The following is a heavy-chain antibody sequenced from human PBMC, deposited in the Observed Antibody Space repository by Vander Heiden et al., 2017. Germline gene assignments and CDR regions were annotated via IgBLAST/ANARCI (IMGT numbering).Heavy chain of an antibody. Sequence: EVQLVESGGGLVQPGGSLRFSCAASGFTFSSSSMNWVRQAPGKGLEWVSYISSSSSTIYYADSVKGRFTISRDNAKNSLYLQMNSLRAEDTAVYYCARESKYSSSWVFDYWGQGTLVTVSS. CDR1: GFTFSSSS. V-gene: IGHV3-48*01. D-gene: IGHD6-13*01. CDR3: ARESKYSSSWVFDY. CDR2: ISSSSSTI. J-gene: IGHJ4*02.